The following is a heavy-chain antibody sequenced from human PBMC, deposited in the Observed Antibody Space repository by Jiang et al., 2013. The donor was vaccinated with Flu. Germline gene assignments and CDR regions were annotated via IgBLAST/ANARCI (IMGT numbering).Heavy chain of an antibody. J-gene: IGHJ4*02. D-gene: IGHD6-19*01. CDR3: ASVPAYSSGGIDY. Sequence: TGQGLEWMGWMNPNSGNTGYAQKFQGRVTMTRNTSISTAYVELSSLRSEDTAVYYCASVPAYSSGGIDYWGQGTLVTVSS. V-gene: IGHV1-8*01. CDR2: MNPNSGNT.